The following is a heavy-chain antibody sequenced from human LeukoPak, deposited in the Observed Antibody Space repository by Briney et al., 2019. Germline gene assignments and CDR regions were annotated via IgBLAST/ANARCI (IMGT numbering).Heavy chain of an antibody. CDR3: ATARVRSGFYFDY. V-gene: IGHV3-23*01. CDR1: GFTFTTYV. CDR2: ISGSGAVT. J-gene: IGHJ4*02. D-gene: IGHD2-21*01. Sequence: GGSLRLSCATSGFTFTTYVMSWVRQAPGKGLEWVSGISGSGAVTYYAYSVKGRSTISKDSSKETLYLQMSSLRAEDTAVYYCATARVRSGFYFDYWGQGTLVTVSS.